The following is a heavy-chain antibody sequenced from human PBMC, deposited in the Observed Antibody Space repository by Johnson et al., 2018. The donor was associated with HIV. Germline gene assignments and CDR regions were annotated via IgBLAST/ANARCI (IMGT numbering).Heavy chain of an antibody. Sequence: VQLVESGGGLVKPGGSLRLSCAASGFTFSNAWMSWVRQAPGKGLEWVGRIKSKTDGGTTDYAAPVKGRFTISRDDSKNTLYLQMNSPRVDDTAIYYCARVRAGRENAFDIWGQGTMVTVSS. V-gene: IGHV3-15*01. CDR1: GFTFSNAW. J-gene: IGHJ3*02. CDR2: IKSKTDGGTT. CDR3: ARVRAGRENAFDI. D-gene: IGHD1-26*01.